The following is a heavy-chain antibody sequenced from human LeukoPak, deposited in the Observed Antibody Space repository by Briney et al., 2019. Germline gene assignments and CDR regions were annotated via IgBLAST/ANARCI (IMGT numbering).Heavy chain of an antibody. CDR3: ARFGGSNLEHSSGYYLGY. D-gene: IGHD3-22*01. CDR2: ISGSGGST. Sequence: GGSLRLSCAASGFTFSSYAMSWVRQAPGKGLEWVSAISGSGGSTYYADSVKGRFTISRDNAKNSLYLQMNSLRAEDTALYYCARFGGSNLEHSSGYYLGYWGQGTLVTVSS. CDR1: GFTFSSYA. J-gene: IGHJ4*02. V-gene: IGHV3-23*01.